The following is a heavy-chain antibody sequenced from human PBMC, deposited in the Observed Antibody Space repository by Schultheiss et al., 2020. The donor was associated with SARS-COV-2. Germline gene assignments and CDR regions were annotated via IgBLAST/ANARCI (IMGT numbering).Heavy chain of an antibody. J-gene: IGHJ6*02. D-gene: IGHD2-2*02. CDR2: ISSSSSTI. CDR3: AREGVVVVPAAIEFFYYYGMDV. Sequence: GGSLRLSCAASGFTFSSYSMNWVRQAPGKGLEWASYISSSSSTIYYADSVKGRFTISRDNAKNSLYLQMNSLRDEDTAVYYCAREGVVVVPAAIEFFYYYGMDVWGQGTTVTVSS. CDR1: GFTFSSYS. V-gene: IGHV3-48*02.